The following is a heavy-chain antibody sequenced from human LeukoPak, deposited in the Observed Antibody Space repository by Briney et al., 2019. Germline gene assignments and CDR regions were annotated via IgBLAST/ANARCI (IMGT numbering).Heavy chain of an antibody. Sequence: GGSLRLSCAASGFTFSGSAMHWVRQASGEGREWVGRIRSKANSYATAYAASVKGRFTISRDDSKNTAYLQMNSLKTEDTAVYYCARGSGYYLGQFDYWGQGTLVTVSS. CDR3: ARGSGYYLGQFDY. CDR2: IRSKANSYAT. CDR1: GFTFSGSA. J-gene: IGHJ4*02. V-gene: IGHV3-73*01. D-gene: IGHD3-22*01.